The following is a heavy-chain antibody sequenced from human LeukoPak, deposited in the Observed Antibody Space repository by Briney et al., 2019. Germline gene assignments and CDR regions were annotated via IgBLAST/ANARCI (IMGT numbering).Heavy chain of an antibody. CDR1: EYSFTNYW. J-gene: IGHJ4*02. CDR3: ARHRRNSIYSSFDY. V-gene: IGHV5-51*01. Sequence: HGESLKISCKGSEYSFTNYWIGWVRQMPGKGLEWMGIIYPGDSDTRYSPSFQGQVTISADRSISTAYLQWSSLKASDTAMYYCARHRRNSIYSSFDYWGQGTLVTVSS. D-gene: IGHD4-11*01. CDR2: IYPGDSDT.